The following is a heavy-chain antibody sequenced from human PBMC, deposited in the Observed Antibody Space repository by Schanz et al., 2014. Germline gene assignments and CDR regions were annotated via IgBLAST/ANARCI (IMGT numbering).Heavy chain of an antibody. J-gene: IGHJ4*01. V-gene: IGHV3-30*18. Sequence: QVQLVESGGGVVQPGRSLRLSCAASGFTFSSYGMHWVRQAPGKGLEWVAAMSYDGSIKYYGDSVKGRFTISRDNSKNTLYLHKNTLRSEDTAVYYCAKDSTHIDSVVVPTAIDYWGHGTLVTVSS. CDR1: GFTFSSYG. CDR2: MSYDGSIK. D-gene: IGHD2-2*01. CDR3: AKDSTHIDSVVVPTAIDY.